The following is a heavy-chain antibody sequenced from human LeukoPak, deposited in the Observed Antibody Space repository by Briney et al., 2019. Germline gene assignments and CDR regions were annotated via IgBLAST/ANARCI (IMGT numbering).Heavy chain of an antibody. CDR2: IYTSGST. V-gene: IGHV4-4*07. CDR1: GGSISSYY. CDR3: AREGWGIVATIMYFDY. J-gene: IGHJ4*02. Sequence: SETLSLTCTVSGGSISSYYWSWIRQPAGKGLEWIGRIYTSGSTNYNPSLKSRVTMSVDTSKNQFSLKLSSVTAADTAVYYCAREGWGIVATIMYFDYWGQGTLVTVSS. D-gene: IGHD5-12*01.